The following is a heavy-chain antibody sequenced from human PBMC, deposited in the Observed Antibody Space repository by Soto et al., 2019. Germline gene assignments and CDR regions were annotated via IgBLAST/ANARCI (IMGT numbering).Heavy chain of an antibody. CDR2: IYYSGST. CDR3: ARYSAASGTYYFDY. J-gene: IGHJ4*01. D-gene: IGHD6-13*01. V-gene: IGHV4-61*01. Sequence: PSETLSLTCTVSGGSVSSGSYYWSWIRQPPGKGLEWIGYIYYSGSTNYNPSLKSRVTISVDTSKNQFSLKLSSVTAADTAVYYCARYSAASGTYYFDYWGPGTLVTVSS. CDR1: GGSVSSGSYY.